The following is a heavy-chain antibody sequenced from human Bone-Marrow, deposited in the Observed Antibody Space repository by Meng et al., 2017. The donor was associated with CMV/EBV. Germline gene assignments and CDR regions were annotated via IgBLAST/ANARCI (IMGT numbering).Heavy chain of an antibody. V-gene: IGHV3-30*04. CDR1: GFTFSSYA. D-gene: IGHD5-18*01. J-gene: IGHJ6*02. CDR2: ISYDGSNK. CDR3: ARVRDSMVMYYYGMDV. Sequence: GESLKISCAASGFTFSSYAMHWVRQAPGKGLEWVAVISYDGSNKYYADSVKGRFTISRDNSKNTLYLQMNSLRAEDTAVYYCARVRDSMVMYYYGMDVWGQGTTVTVSS.